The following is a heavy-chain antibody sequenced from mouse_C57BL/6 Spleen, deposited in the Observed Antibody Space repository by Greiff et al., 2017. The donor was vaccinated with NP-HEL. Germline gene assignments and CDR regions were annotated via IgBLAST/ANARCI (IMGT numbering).Heavy chain of an antibody. CDR2: IDPETGGT. J-gene: IGHJ3*01. D-gene: IGHD2-3*01. Sequence: VQLQESGAELVRPGASVTLSCKASGYTFTDYEMHWVKQTPVHGLEWIGAIDPETGGTAYNQKFKGKAILTADKSSSTAYMELRSLTSEDSAVYYCTRGNLYDGYPWFAYWGQGTLVTVSA. CDR1: GYTFTDYE. CDR3: TRGNLYDGYPWFAY. V-gene: IGHV1-15*01.